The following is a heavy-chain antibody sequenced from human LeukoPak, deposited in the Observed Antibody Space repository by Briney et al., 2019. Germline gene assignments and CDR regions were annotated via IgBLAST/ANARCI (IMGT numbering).Heavy chain of an antibody. CDR3: ARDRPAGLNYDFWSGYYIPGDY. V-gene: IGHV3-30*01. J-gene: IGHJ4*02. Sequence: SCKASGGTFSSYAMHWVRQAPGKGLEWVAVISYDGSNKYYADSVKGQFTISRDNSKNTLYLQMNSLRAEDTAVYYCARDRPAGLNYDFWSGYYIPGDYWGQGTLVTVSS. CDR2: ISYDGSNK. D-gene: IGHD3-3*01. CDR1: GGTFSSYA.